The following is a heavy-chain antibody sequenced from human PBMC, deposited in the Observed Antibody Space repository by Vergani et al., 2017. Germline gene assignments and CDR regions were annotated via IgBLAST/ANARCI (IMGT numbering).Heavy chain of an antibody. V-gene: IGHV1-69*13. CDR2: IIPIFGTA. J-gene: IGHJ6*02. D-gene: IGHD3-10*01. CDR3: AGGGYGSGSYYSPAYSYYGMDV. Sequence: QVQLVQSGAEVKKPGSSVKVSCKASGGTFSSYAISWVRQAPGQGLEWMGRIIPIFGTANYAQKFQGRVTITADESTSTAYMELSSLRSEDTAVYYFAGGGYGSGSYYSPAYSYYGMDVWGQGSTVTVSS. CDR1: GGTFSSYA.